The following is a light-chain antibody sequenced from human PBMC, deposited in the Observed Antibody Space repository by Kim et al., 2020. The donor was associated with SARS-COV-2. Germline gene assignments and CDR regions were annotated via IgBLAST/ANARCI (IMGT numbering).Light chain of an antibody. J-gene: IGKJ2*01. V-gene: IGKV1-12*01. CDR2: TAS. Sequence: DIQMTQSPSSVSASVGDRVTITCRASQDISSWLAWYQQKPGQAPKLLIYTASSLQSGVPSRFSGSGSGTVFTLTISSLQPEDFATYFCQQGNSVPYTFGQGTKLEI. CDR3: QQGNSVPYT. CDR1: QDISSW.